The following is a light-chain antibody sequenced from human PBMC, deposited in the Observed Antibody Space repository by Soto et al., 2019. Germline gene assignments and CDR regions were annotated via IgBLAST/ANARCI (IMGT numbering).Light chain of an antibody. Sequence: QLVLTQPPSASGTPGQRVTISCSGSNSNIGSNTVNWYQQLPGTAPKLLIYSNNQRPSGVPDRFSGSKSGTSASLAISGLQSEDEADYYCAPWDDSLNGPVFGGGTKVTVL. V-gene: IGLV1-44*01. CDR3: APWDDSLNGPV. CDR1: NSNIGSNT. CDR2: SNN. J-gene: IGLJ2*01.